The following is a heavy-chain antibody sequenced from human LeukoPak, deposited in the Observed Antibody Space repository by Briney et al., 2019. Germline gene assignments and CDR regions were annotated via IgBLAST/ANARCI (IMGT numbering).Heavy chain of an antibody. Sequence: ASVKVSCKASGYTFTSYGISWVRHAPGQGLEWIGWISAYNGNTNYAQKLQGRVTMTTDTSTSTAYMELRSPRSDDTAVYYCARDSDSGWSDAFDIWGQGTMVTVSS. CDR3: ARDSDSGWSDAFDI. CDR2: ISAYNGNT. CDR1: GYTFTSYG. D-gene: IGHD6-19*01. V-gene: IGHV1-18*01. J-gene: IGHJ3*02.